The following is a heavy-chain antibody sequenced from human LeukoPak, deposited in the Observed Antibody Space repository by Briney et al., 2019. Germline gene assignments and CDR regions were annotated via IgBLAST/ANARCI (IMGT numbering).Heavy chain of an antibody. CDR2: IIPILGIA. D-gene: IGHD3-22*01. Sequence: GASVTVSCKASGGTFSSYAISWVRQAPGQGLEWMGRIIPILGIANYAQKFQGRVTMTEDTSTDTAYMELSSLRSEDTAVYYCATERTRYDPRPDMAFDIWGQGTMVTVSS. CDR3: ATERTRYDPRPDMAFDI. J-gene: IGHJ3*02. V-gene: IGHV1-69*04. CDR1: GGTFSSYA.